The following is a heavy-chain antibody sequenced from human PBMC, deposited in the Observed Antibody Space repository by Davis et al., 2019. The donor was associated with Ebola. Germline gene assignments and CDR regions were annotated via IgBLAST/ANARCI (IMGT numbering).Heavy chain of an antibody. CDR1: GFTFADYS. D-gene: IGHD1-26*01. V-gene: IGHV3-74*01. Sequence: HTGGSLRLSCAASGFTFADYSMHWVRQAPGEGLMWVSRINPDGSSTRYADSVKGRFTISRDNSKNTLHLQMNSLRVEDTAIYYCAKDTSNVWFDVWGQGTMVTVSS. CDR3: AKDTSNVWFDV. CDR2: INPDGSST. J-gene: IGHJ3*01.